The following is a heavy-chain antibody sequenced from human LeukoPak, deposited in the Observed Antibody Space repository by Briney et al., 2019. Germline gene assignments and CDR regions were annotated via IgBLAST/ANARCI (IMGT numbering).Heavy chain of an antibody. Sequence: SETLSLTCTVSGGSISSYYWSWIRQPPGKGLEWIGYIYYSGSTNYNPSLKSRVTISVDTSKNQFSLKLSSVTAADTAVYCCARDLVYSSGWYGGYWYFDLWGRGTLVTVSS. CDR2: IYYSGST. CDR3: ARDLVYSSGWYGGYWYFDL. CDR1: GGSISSYY. J-gene: IGHJ2*01. V-gene: IGHV4-59*01. D-gene: IGHD6-19*01.